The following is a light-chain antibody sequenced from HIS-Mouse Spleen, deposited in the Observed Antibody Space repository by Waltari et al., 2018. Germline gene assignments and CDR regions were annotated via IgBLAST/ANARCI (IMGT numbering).Light chain of an antibody. CDR1: SSDVGGYNY. CDR2: DVS. CDR3: CSYAGSYTLV. Sequence: QSALTQPRSVSGSPGQSVTISCTGTSSDVGGYNYVSWYQQHPGKAPKLMISDVSKRPSGVPDRFSGSKPGNTASLTISGLQAEDEADYYCCSYAGSYTLVFGGGTKLTVL. J-gene: IGLJ2*01. V-gene: IGLV2-11*01.